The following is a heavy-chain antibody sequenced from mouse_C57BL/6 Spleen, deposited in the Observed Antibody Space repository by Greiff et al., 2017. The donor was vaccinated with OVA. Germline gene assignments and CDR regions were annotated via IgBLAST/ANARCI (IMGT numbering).Heavy chain of an antibody. Sequence: VQLQQSGPELVKPGASVKMSCKASGYTFTDYNMHWVKQSHGKSLEWIGYINPNNGGTSYNQKFTGKATLTVNKSSSTDYMELRSLTSEDSAVDYCERNYDYDGFAYWGQGTLVTVSA. D-gene: IGHD2-4*01. CDR1: GYTFTDYN. V-gene: IGHV1-22*01. CDR2: INPNNGGT. J-gene: IGHJ3*01. CDR3: ERNYDYDGFAY.